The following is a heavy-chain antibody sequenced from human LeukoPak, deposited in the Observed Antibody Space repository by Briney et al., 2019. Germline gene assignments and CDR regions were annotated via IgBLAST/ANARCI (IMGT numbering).Heavy chain of an antibody. Sequence: ASVKVSCKASGYTFINNWMHWVRQAPGQGLEWVGLINPTGTTTLYAQKFQGRVTLTRDMSTSTDYMGLRSLRSDDTAVYYCARVTIYGDYLENWFDPWGQGTLVTVSS. CDR2: INPTGTTT. D-gene: IGHD4-17*01. CDR3: ARVTIYGDYLENWFDP. V-gene: IGHV1-46*01. CDR1: GYTFINNW. J-gene: IGHJ5*02.